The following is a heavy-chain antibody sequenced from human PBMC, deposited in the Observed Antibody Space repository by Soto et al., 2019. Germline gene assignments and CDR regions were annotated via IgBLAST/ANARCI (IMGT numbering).Heavy chain of an antibody. CDR3: AREPRVLIWFGELPD. CDR2: IYYNGTT. CDR1: GGSISSPNFY. J-gene: IGHJ4*02. V-gene: IGHV4-31*03. D-gene: IGHD3-10*01. Sequence: SETLSLTCTVSGGSISSPNFYWSWIRQHPGKGLEWIGHIYYNGTTYYNPTLKSRVSISVDTSKNQFSLKLSSVTAADTAVYYCAREPRVLIWFGELPDWGRGTLVTV.